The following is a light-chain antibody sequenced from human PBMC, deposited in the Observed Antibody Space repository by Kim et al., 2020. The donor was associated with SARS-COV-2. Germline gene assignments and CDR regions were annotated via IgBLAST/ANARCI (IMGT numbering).Light chain of an antibody. CDR2: GKN. CDR1: SLRGYY. CDR3: NSRDSSGNHLV. V-gene: IGLV3-19*01. Sequence: ALGQTVRITCQGDSLRGYYASWYQQKPGQGPVLVIYGKNNRPSGIPDRFSGSSSGNTASLTITGAQAEDEADYYCNSRDSSGNHLVFGGGTQLTVL. J-gene: IGLJ2*01.